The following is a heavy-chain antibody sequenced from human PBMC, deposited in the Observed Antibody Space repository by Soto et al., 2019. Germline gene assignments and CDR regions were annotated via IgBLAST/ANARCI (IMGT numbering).Heavy chain of an antibody. V-gene: IGHV4-61*01. CDR3: ARASGYSYGERDAFDI. CDR1: GGSVSSGSYY. Sequence: PSETLSLTCTVSGGSVSSGSYYWSWIRQPPGKGLEWIGYIYYSGSTNYNPSLKSRVTISVDTSKNQFSLKLSSVTAADTAVYYCARASGYSYGERDAFDIWGQGTMVTVSS. D-gene: IGHD5-18*01. J-gene: IGHJ3*02. CDR2: IYYSGST.